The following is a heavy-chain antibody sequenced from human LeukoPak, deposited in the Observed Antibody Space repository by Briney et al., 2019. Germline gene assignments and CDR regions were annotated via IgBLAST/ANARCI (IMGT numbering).Heavy chain of an antibody. V-gene: IGHV3-23*01. Sequence: GGSLRLSCAASGFTFSSYAMSWVRQAPGKGLEWVSAISGSGGSTYYADSVKGRFTISRDNSENTLYLQMNSLRAEDTAVYYCAKDAPVNIVVVPAANSWGQGTLVTVSS. D-gene: IGHD2-2*01. CDR3: AKDAPVNIVVVPAANS. CDR2: ISGSGGST. J-gene: IGHJ4*02. CDR1: GFTFSSYA.